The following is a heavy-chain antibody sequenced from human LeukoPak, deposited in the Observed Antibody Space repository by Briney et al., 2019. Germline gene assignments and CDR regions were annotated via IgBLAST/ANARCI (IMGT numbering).Heavy chain of an antibody. CDR2: IYYSGST. J-gene: IGHJ3*02. CDR1: GGSFSGYY. CDR3: ATTWIQLWLEPFDI. Sequence: SETPSLTCAVYGGSFSGYYWSWIRQPPGKGLEWIGSIYYSGSTYYNPSLKSRVTISVDTSKNQFSLKLSSVTAADTAVYYCATTWIQLWLEPFDIWGQGTMVTVSS. V-gene: IGHV4-34*01. D-gene: IGHD5-18*01.